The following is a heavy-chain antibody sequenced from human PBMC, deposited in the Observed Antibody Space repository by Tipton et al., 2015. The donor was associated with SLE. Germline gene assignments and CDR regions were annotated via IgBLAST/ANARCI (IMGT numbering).Heavy chain of an antibody. V-gene: IGHV3-21*01. Sequence: SLRLSCAASGFTFSSYSMNWARQAPGKGLEWVSSISSGSDYIYYADSVKGRFTISRDNASSSLYLQMNSLRAEDTAVYYCARDPIPARSYYFDYWGQGTLVTVSS. CDR3: ARDPIPARSYYFDY. J-gene: IGHJ4*02. CDR1: GFTFSSYS. CDR2: ISSGSDYI. D-gene: IGHD6-6*01.